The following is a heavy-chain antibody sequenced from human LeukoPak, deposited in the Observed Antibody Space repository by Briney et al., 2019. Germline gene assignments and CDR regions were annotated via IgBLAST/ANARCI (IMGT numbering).Heavy chain of an antibody. CDR2: ISGSGGST. V-gene: IGHV3-23*01. CDR3: AKDASSGWYIGFDP. D-gene: IGHD6-19*01. J-gene: IGHJ5*02. Sequence: GGSLRLSCAASGFTFSRYNMNWVRQAPGKGLEWVSAISGSGGSTYYADSVKGRFTISRDNSKNTLYLQMNSLRAEDTAVYYCAKDASSGWYIGFDPWGQGTLVTVSS. CDR1: GFTFSRYN.